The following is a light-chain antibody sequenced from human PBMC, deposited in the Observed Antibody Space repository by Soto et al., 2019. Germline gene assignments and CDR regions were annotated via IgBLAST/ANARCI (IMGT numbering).Light chain of an antibody. Sequence: QSVLAQPASVSGSPGQSTIISCTGTSSDVGGYNYVSWYQQHPGKAPKFLIYEVDNRASGVSDRFSGSKSGNTASLTISGLQAEDEADYYCSSYTSSSTLVVFGGGTKLTVL. J-gene: IGLJ2*01. CDR3: SSYTSSSTLVV. CDR1: SSDVGGYNY. CDR2: EVD. V-gene: IGLV2-14*01.